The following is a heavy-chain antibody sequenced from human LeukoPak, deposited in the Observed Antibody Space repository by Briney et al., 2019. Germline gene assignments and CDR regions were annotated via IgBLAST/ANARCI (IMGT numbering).Heavy chain of an antibody. CDR1: GYTFTGYY. CDR3: AREARALSHFDY. CDR2: INPNSGGT. J-gene: IGHJ4*02. Sequence: ASVKVSCKASGYTFTGYYMHWVRPAPGQGLGWMGWINPNSGGTNYAQKFQGRVTMTMDTSISTAYMELSRLRSDDTAVYYCAREARALSHFDYWGQGTLVSVSS. V-gene: IGHV1-2*02.